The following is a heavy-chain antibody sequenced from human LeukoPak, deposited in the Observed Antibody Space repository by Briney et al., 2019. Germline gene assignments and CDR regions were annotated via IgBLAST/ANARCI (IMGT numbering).Heavy chain of an antibody. J-gene: IGHJ4*02. V-gene: IGHV1-18*01. Sequence: ASVKVSCKASGYTFTGYGISWVRQAPGQGLEWMGWISAYNGNTNYAQKLQGRATMTTDTSTSTAYMELRSLRSDDTAVYYCARWGPHYYYGSSDYWGQGTLVTVSS. D-gene: IGHD3-10*01. CDR3: ARWGPHYYYGSSDY. CDR1: GYTFTGYG. CDR2: ISAYNGNT.